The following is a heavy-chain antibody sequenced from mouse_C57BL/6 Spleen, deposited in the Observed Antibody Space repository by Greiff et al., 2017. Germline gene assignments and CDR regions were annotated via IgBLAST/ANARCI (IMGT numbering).Heavy chain of an antibody. CDR2: IWRGGST. D-gene: IGHD2-1*01. CDR3: AKNPIYYGNYALYAMDY. Sequence: VKLMESGPGLVQPSQSLSITCTVSGFSLTSYGVHWVRQSPGKGLEWLGVIWRGGSTDYNAAFMSRLSITKDNSKSQVFFKMNSLQADDTAIYYCAKNPIYYGNYALYAMDYWGQGTSVTVSS. J-gene: IGHJ4*01. V-gene: IGHV2-5*01. CDR1: GFSLTSYG.